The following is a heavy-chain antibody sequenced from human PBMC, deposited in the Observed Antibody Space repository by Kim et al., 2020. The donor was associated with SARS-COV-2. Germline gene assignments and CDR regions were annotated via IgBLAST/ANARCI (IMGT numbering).Heavy chain of an antibody. CDR1: GYTFTSYA. CDR2: INAGNGNT. Sequence: ASVKVSCKASGYTFTSYAMHWVCQAPGQRLEWMGWINAGNGNTKYSQKFQGRVTITRDTSASTAYMELSSLRSEDTAVYYCARVYFDWTILGGFDYWGQGTLVTVSS. V-gene: IGHV1-3*01. D-gene: IGHD3-9*01. J-gene: IGHJ4*02. CDR3: ARVYFDWTILGGFDY.